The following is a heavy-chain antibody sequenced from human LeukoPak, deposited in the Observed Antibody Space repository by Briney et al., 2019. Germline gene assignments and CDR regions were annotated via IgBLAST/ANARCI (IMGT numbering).Heavy chain of an antibody. J-gene: IGHJ2*01. CDR3: AKDYCGGDCYSGWYFDL. CDR2: ISYNSDTI. Sequence: PGRSLRLSCAASGFTFDDYAMHWVRQAPGEGLEWVSGISYNSDTIAYADSVKGRFTISRDNAKNSLYLQMNSLRAEDTALYYCAKDYCGGDCYSGWYFDLWGRGTLVTVPS. D-gene: IGHD2-21*02. V-gene: IGHV3-9*01. CDR1: GFTFDDYA.